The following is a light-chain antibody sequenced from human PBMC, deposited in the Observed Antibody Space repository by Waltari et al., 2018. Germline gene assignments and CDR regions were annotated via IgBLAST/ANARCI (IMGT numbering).Light chain of an antibody. J-gene: IGKJ1*01. CDR2: HAS. Sequence: EIVLTQSPSTLSLSPGERATLSCRASQSVGRFLAWYQQKPGQAPRLLIYHASIRATGIQDRFSGSGSGTDFSLTISGLEPEYFAVYYCQKYVNLPATFGQGTKVEIK. V-gene: IGKV3-20*01. CDR1: QSVGRF. CDR3: QKYVNLPAT.